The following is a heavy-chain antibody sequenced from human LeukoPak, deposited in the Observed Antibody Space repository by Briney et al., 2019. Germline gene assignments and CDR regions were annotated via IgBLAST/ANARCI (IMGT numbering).Heavy chain of an antibody. CDR2: IYYSGST. CDR3: ARTASSSLRAYFDY. J-gene: IGHJ4*02. Sequence: SETLSLTCTVSGGSISSYYRRWIRQPPRKGLEWIGYIYYSGSTNYNPSLKSRVTISVATSKNQFSLKLSSVTAANTAVYYCARTASSSLRAYFDYWGQGTLVTVSS. D-gene: IGHD6-13*01. CDR1: GGSISSYY. V-gene: IGHV4-59*08.